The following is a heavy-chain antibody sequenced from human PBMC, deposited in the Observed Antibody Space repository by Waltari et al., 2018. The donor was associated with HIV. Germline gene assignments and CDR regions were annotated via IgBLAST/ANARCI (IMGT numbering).Heavy chain of an antibody. D-gene: IGHD3-9*01. J-gene: IGHJ6*02. Sequence: QVQLQESGPGLVKPSETLSLTCAVSDYSISSGYYWGWIRQPPGKGLGWIGIIYHSGSTYSNPSRKSRVTISVDTSKNQFSLKLSSVTAADTAVYYCARERGGYDILTGYWEVDVWGQGTTVTVSS. CDR3: ARERGGYDILTGYWEVDV. CDR2: IYHSGST. CDR1: DYSISSGYY. V-gene: IGHV4-38-2*02.